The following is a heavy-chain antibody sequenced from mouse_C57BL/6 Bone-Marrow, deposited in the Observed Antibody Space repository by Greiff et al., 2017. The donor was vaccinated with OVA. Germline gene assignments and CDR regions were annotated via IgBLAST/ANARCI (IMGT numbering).Heavy chain of an antibody. CDR3: EREGWITTCFDY. D-gene: IGHD2-4*01. Sequence: QVQLKQPGAELVMPGASVKLSCKASGYTFTSYWLHWVKQRPGQGLEWIGEIDPSASYTNYNQKFKGKSTLTVDKSSSTAYMQLSSLTSDDSAVYYCEREGWITTCFDYWGQGTTLTVSS. V-gene: IGHV1-69*01. CDR1: GYTFTSYW. CDR2: IDPSASYT. J-gene: IGHJ2*01.